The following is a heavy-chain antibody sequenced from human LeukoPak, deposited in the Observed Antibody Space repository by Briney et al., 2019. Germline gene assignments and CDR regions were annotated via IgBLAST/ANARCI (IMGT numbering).Heavy chain of an antibody. D-gene: IGHD7-27*01. V-gene: IGHV1-69*13. Sequence: SVKVSCKASGGTFSSYAISWVRQAPGQGLEWMGGIIPIFGTANYAQKFQGRVTITADESTSTAYMELSSLRSEDTAVYYCARDLVDGREDWGYTERFDYWSQGTLVTVSS. CDR1: GGTFSSYA. CDR2: IIPIFGTA. CDR3: ARDLVDGREDWGYTERFDY. J-gene: IGHJ4*02.